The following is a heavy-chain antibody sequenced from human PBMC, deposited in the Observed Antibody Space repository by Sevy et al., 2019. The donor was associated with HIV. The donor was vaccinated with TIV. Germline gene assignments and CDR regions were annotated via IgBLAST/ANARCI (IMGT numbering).Heavy chain of an antibody. D-gene: IGHD3-10*01. CDR1: GFSFSWYW. V-gene: IGHV3-7*01. CDR2: ITQDGSEE. CDR3: ASKGGSRPNVAFDT. J-gene: IGHJ3*02. Sequence: GGSLRLSCAASGFSFSWYWMSWVRQTPEKGLEWVANITQDGSEENYVDSVKGRFIISRDNAKNSLYLQMNGLRVEDTAVYYCASKGGSRPNVAFDTWGQGTMVTVSS.